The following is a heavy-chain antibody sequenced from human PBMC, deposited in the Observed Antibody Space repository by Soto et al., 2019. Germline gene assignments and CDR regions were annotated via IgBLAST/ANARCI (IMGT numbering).Heavy chain of an antibody. Sequence: QITLEESGPTLVKPTQTLTVTCSFSGFSLSTTGVGVGWVRQPPGKALEWLALIFWDDDKRYSPSLQSRLTVTKDTSKNQVVLTMANMDTVDTATYYCARLRGTRFDLWGRGTLVIASS. V-gene: IGHV2-5*02. CDR3: ARLRGTRFDL. J-gene: IGHJ2*01. CDR2: IFWDDDK. D-gene: IGHD3-10*01. CDR1: GFSLSTTGVG.